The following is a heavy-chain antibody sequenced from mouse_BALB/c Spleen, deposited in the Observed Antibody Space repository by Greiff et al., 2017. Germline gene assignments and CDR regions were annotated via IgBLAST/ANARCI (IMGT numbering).Heavy chain of an antibody. CDR2: IDPENGNT. V-gene: IGHV14-1*02. CDR3: ARTDRGYAMDY. CDR1: GFNIKDYY. Sequence: EVQLQQSGAELLRPGALVKLSCKASGFNIKDYYMHWVKQRPEQGLEWIGWIDPENGNTIYDPKFQGKASITADTSSNTAYLQLSSLTSEDTAVYYCARTDRGYAMDYWGQGTSVTVSS. J-gene: IGHJ4*01.